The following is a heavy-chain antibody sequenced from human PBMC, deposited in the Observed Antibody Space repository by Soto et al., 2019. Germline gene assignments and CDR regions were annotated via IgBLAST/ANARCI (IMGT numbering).Heavy chain of an antibody. J-gene: IGHJ5*02. V-gene: IGHV2-5*02. D-gene: IGHD3-10*01. CDR3: AHFITIVRGVTNWFDP. CDR2: IYWDDDK. Sequence: QITLKESGPTLVKPTQTLTLTCTFSGFSLSTSGVGVGWIRQPPGKALEWLALIYWDDDKRYSPSLKSRLTITRDTSKKQVVLTMTTMDPVDTATYYSAHFITIVRGVTNWFDPWGQGTLVTVSS. CDR1: GFSLSTSGVG.